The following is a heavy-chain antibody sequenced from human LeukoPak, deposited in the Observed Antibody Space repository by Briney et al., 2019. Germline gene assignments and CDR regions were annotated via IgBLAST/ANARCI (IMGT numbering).Heavy chain of an antibody. Sequence: SETLSLTCTVSGGSISSSSYYWGWIRQPPGKGLEWIGSIYYSGSTYYNPSLKSRVTISVDTSKNQFSLKLSSVTAADTAVYYCARLRQQLVPGFDYWGQGTLVTVSS. J-gene: IGHJ4*02. D-gene: IGHD6-13*01. CDR1: GGSISSSSYY. V-gene: IGHV4-39*01. CDR3: ARLRQQLVPGFDY. CDR2: IYYSGST.